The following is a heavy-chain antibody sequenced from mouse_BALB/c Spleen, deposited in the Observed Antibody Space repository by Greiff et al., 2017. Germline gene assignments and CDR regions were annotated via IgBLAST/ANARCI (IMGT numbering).Heavy chain of an antibody. CDR1: GFTFSSYA. CDR2: ISSGGST. V-gene: IGHV5-6-5*01. D-gene: IGHD2-4*01. Sequence: EVNVVESGGGLVKPGGSLKLSCAASGFTFSSYAMSWVRQTPEKRLEWVASISSGGSTYYPDSVKGRFTISRDNARNILYLQMSSLRSEDTAMYYCARDQFLYYDYPYYYAMDYWGQGTSVTVSS. CDR3: ARDQFLYYDYPYYYAMDY. J-gene: IGHJ4*01.